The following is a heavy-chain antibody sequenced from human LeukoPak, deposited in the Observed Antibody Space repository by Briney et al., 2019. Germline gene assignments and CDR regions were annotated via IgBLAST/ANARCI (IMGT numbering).Heavy chain of an antibody. CDR1: GFTFSSYS. D-gene: IGHD6-13*01. CDR2: IKQDGSEK. V-gene: IGHV3-7*05. Sequence: GGSLRLSCAASGFTFSSYSMNWVRQAPGKGLEWVANIKQDGSEKYYVDSVKGRFTISRDNAKNSLYLQMNSLRAEDTAVYYCARESSSWYFDYWGQGTLVTVSS. CDR3: ARESSSWYFDY. J-gene: IGHJ4*02.